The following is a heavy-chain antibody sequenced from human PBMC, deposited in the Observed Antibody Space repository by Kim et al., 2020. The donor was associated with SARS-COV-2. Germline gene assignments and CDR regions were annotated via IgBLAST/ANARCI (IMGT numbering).Heavy chain of an antibody. J-gene: IGHJ6*02. V-gene: IGHV3-11*01. Sequence: LSLTCAASGFTFSDYYMSWIRQAPGKGLEWVSYISSSGSTIYYADSVKGRFTISRDNAKNSLYLQMNSLRVEDTAVYYCARDQRITIFGVGYYYYGMDVWGQGPTVTVSS. CDR1: GFTFSDYY. D-gene: IGHD3-3*01. CDR2: ISSSGSTI. CDR3: ARDQRITIFGVGYYYYGMDV.